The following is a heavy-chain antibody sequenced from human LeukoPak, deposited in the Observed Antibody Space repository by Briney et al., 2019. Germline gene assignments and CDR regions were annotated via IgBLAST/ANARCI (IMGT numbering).Heavy chain of an antibody. V-gene: IGHV4-34*01. CDR2: INHSGST. CDR3: ARPIGRYSRRTFDY. J-gene: IGHJ4*02. D-gene: IGHD5-18*01. Sequence: SETLSLTCAIYGGSFSGYYWSWIRQPPGKGLEWIGEINHSGSTNYNPSLKSRVTISVDTFKNQFSLKLSSVTAADTAVYYCARPIGRYSRRTFDYWGQGTLVTVSS. CDR1: GGSFSGYY.